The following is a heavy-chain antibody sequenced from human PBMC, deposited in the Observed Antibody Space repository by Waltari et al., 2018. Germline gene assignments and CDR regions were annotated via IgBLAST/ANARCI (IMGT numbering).Heavy chain of an antibody. CDR2: IDYSGNT. CDR3: VRDFGDHRTDY. Sequence: QLQLQESGPGLVKSSETLSLTCTVSGGSISSSGYYWGWIRQPPGKGLEWIGTIDYSGNTYYNPSPKSRVTISVDTSKRQFSLKLNSVTAADTAVYYCVRDFGDHRTDYWGQGTLVTVSS. CDR1: GGSISSSGYY. V-gene: IGHV4-39*02. J-gene: IGHJ4*02. D-gene: IGHD4-17*01.